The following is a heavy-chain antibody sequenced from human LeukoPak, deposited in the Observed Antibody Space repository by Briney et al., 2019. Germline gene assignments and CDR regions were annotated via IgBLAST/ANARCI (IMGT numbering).Heavy chain of an antibody. CDR2: ISAYNGNT. CDR1: GYTFTSYG. J-gene: IGHJ4*02. V-gene: IGHV1-18*01. Sequence: ASVKVSCKASGYTFTSYGISWVRQAPGQGLEWMGWISAYNGNTNYAQKLQGRVTMTTDTSTSTAYMELRSLRSDDTAVYYCARGGGNITIFGVVNLYFDYWAREPWSPSPQ. CDR3: ARGGGNITIFGVVNLYFDY. D-gene: IGHD3-3*01.